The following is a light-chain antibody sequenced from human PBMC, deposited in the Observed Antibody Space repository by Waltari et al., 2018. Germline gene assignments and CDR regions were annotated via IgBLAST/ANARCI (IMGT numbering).Light chain of an antibody. CDR3: MQPLQTPFT. J-gene: IGKJ4*01. CDR1: HGVLCSNNRNY. Sequence: DIVMTQSPDSLAVSLGERATIKCKSSHGVLCSNNRNYLAWYQHKPGQPPKLLFYWASTRESGVPDRFSGSGSGTDFTLTISRVEAEDVGVYYCMQPLQTPFTFGGGTKVEIK. V-gene: IGKV4-1*01. CDR2: WAS.